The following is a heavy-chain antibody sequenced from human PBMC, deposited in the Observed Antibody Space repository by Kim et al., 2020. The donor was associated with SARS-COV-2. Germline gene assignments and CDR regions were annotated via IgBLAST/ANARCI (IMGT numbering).Heavy chain of an antibody. J-gene: IGHJ6*02. Sequence: QKFQGRVTITADESTSTAYMGLSSLRSEDTAVYYCARALDYYYYYGMDVWGQGTTVTVSS. V-gene: IGHV1-69*01. CDR3: ARALDYYYYYGMDV.